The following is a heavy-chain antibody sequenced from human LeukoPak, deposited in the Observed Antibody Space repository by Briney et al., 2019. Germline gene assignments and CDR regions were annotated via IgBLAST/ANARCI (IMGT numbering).Heavy chain of an antibody. V-gene: IGHV3-23*01. D-gene: IGHD3-9*01. J-gene: IGHJ4*02. Sequence: PGGSLRLSCAASGFTFSSYAMSWVRQAPGKGLEWVSAISGSGGSTYYADSVKGRFTISRDNAKNSLYLQMNSLRAEDTAVYYCARVAVLRYFDWVDYWGQGTLVTVSS. CDR1: GFTFSSYA. CDR2: ISGSGGST. CDR3: ARVAVLRYFDWVDY.